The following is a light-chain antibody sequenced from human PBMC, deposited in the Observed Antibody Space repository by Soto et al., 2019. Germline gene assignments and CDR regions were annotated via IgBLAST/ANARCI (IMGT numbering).Light chain of an antibody. Sequence: QSALTQPASVSGSPGQSIAISCTGTSSDVGGYDYVSWYQQLPGKAPKLMIYDVNNRPSGVSNRFSGSKSGNTASLTISGLQAEDVADYYCSSYTSSSTHVFGTGTKVTVL. CDR1: SSDVGGYDY. CDR3: SSYTSSSTHV. J-gene: IGLJ1*01. V-gene: IGLV2-14*03. CDR2: DVN.